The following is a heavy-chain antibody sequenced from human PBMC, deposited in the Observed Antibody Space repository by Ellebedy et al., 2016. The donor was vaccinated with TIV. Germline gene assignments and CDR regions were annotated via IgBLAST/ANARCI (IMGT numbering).Heavy chain of an antibody. CDR1: GFTFSSYS. CDR2: ISSGISI. J-gene: IGHJ4*02. Sequence: PGGSLRLSCTASGFTFSSYSMTWVRQAPGKGLEWISYISSGISIYYADSVKGRFTISRDNAKNSLYLQMNSLRAEDTAVYWCASWDFDYWGQGTLVTVSS. CDR3: ASWDFDY. V-gene: IGHV3-48*04. D-gene: IGHD7-27*01.